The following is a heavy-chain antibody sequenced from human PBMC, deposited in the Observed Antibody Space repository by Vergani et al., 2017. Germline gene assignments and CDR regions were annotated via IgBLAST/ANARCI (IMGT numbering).Heavy chain of an antibody. Sequence: QVQLVQSGAEVKKPGASVKVSCKASGYTFTSYGIGWVRQAPGQGLEWMGWISAYNGNTNYAQKLQGRVTMTTDTSTSTAYMELRSLRSDDTAVYYCARDIPGTTVTTGAFDYWGQGTLVTVSS. CDR3: ARDIPGTTVTTGAFDY. CDR1: GYTFTSYG. J-gene: IGHJ4*02. V-gene: IGHV1-18*04. D-gene: IGHD4-17*01. CDR2: ISAYNGNT.